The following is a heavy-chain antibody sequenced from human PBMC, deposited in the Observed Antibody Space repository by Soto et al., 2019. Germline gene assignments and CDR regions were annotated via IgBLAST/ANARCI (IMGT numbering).Heavy chain of an antibody. J-gene: IGHJ3*02. V-gene: IGHV1-18*01. Sequence: ASVKVSCKASGYTFTSYGISWVRQAPGQGLEWMAWISAYNGNTNYAQKLQGRVTLTTETFTSTAYLELRSLISDDTAVYFFARGGVAGRRRGDAFDIWGQGTMVTVSS. CDR1: GYTFTSYG. D-gene: IGHD6-19*01. CDR2: ISAYNGNT. CDR3: ARGGVAGRRRGDAFDI.